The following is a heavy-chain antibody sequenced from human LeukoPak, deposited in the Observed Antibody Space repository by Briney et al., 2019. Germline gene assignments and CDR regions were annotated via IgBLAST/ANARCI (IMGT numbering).Heavy chain of an antibody. J-gene: IGHJ5*02. V-gene: IGHV4-34*01. CDR2: INHSGNT. Sequence: PSETLSLTXAVYGGSFSGYYWSWIRQPPGKGLEWIGEINHSGNTNYNPSLKSRVTISVDTSKNQFSLKLSSVTAADTAVYYCARAVRITMVRGVLGWFDPWGQGTLVTVSS. D-gene: IGHD3-10*01. CDR1: GGSFSGYY. CDR3: ARAVRITMVRGVLGWFDP.